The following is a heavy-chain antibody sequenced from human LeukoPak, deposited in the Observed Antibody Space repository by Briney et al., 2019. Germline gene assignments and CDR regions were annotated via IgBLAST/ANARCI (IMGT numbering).Heavy chain of an antibody. D-gene: IGHD3-10*01. CDR2: IYYSGST. J-gene: IGHJ4*02. CDR3: ARVGERASRYFDY. Sequence: SETLSLTCTVSGGSISSYYWSWIRQPPGKGLEWIGYIYYSGSTNYNPSLKSRVTISVDTSKNQFSLKLSSVTAADTAVYYCARVGERASRYFDYWGQGTLVTASS. CDR1: GGSISSYY. V-gene: IGHV4-59*01.